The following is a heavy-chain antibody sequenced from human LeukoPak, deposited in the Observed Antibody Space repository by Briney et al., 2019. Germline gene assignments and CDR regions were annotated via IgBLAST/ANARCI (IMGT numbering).Heavy chain of an antibody. CDR1: GFTFSIYW. CDR3: ARGVGATDIDAFDI. D-gene: IGHD1-26*01. Sequence: GSLRLSCAASGFTFSIYWMSWVRQAPGKGLEWIGEINHSGSTNYNPSLKSRVTISVDTSKNQFSLKLSSVTAADTAVYYCARGVGATDIDAFDIWGQGTMVTVSS. CDR2: INHSGST. V-gene: IGHV4-34*01. J-gene: IGHJ3*02.